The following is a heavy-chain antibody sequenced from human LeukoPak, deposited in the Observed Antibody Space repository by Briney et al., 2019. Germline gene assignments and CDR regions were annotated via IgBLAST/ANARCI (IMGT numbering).Heavy chain of an antibody. V-gene: IGHV3-48*03. CDR2: ISSSGSTI. D-gene: IGHD3-3*01. CDR3: ARAPDFWSGPYYFDY. CDR1: GFTFTSYD. J-gene: IGHJ4*02. Sequence: PGGSLRLSCAASGFTFTSYDMNWVRQAPGKGLEWVSYISSSGSTIYYADSVKGRFTISRDSAENSLYLQMNSLRAEDTAVYYCARAPDFWSGPYYFDYWGQGTLVTVSS.